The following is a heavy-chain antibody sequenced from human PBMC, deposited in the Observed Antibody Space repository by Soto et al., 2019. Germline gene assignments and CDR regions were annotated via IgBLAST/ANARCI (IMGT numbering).Heavy chain of an antibody. CDR1: GGTFSSYA. D-gene: IGHD2-15*01. J-gene: IGHJ4*02. CDR2: IIPIFGTE. CDR3: ARETNPWCLSLDGSDN. Sequence: SVHFSCKASGGTFSSYAISWVRQAPGQGLEWMGGIIPIFGTENYAQQFQGRVTITADESTSTDYMELSSLRSEDTAVYYCARETNPWCLSLDGSDNRGQGTLV. V-gene: IGHV1-69*13.